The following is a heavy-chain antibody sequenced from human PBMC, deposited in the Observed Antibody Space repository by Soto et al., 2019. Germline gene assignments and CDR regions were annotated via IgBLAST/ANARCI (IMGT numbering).Heavy chain of an antibody. D-gene: IGHD2-2*01. CDR1: GYTSTSYG. Sequence: GASVKVSCKASGYTSTSYGISWVRQAPGQGLEWMGWISAYNGNTNYAQKLQGRVTMTTDTSTSTAYMELRSLRSDDTAVYYCARDWVPVPADLKPQKHFDYWGQGTLVTVSS. CDR2: ISAYNGNT. J-gene: IGHJ4*02. CDR3: ARDWVPVPADLKPQKHFDY. V-gene: IGHV1-18*01.